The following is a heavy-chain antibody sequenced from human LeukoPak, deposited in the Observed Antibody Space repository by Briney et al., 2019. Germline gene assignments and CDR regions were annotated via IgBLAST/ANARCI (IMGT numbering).Heavy chain of an antibody. V-gene: IGHV3-30*18. J-gene: IGHJ4*02. Sequence: PGGSLRLSCAASGFTFSSYGMHWVRQAPGKGLEWVAVISYDGSNKYYADSVKGRFTISRDNSKNTLYLQMSSLRAEDTAVYYCAKHYFDYWGQGALVTVSS. CDR2: ISYDGSNK. CDR3: AKHYFDY. CDR1: GFTFSSYG.